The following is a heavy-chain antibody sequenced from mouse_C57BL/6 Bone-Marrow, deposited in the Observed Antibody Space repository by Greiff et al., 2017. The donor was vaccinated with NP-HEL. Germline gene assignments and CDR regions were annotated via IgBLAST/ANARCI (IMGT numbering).Heavy chain of an antibody. D-gene: IGHD1-2*01. CDR3: ARRNEAY. CDR1: SSPFPSSP. CDR2: INTNNCGT. J-gene: IGHJ3*01. V-gene: IGHV1-18*01. Sequence: QLQQSGPELVKPGSSPQIHLPCSSSPFPSSPLSFFPPLPFTILYFILHINTNNCGTIYNQKFKCKATLTVDKSSSTAYMELRSLTSEDTAVYYCARRNEAYWGQGTLVTVSA.